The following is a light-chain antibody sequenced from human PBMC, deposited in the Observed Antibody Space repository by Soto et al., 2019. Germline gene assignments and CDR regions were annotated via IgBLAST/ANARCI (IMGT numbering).Light chain of an antibody. V-gene: IGLV3-9*01. J-gene: IGLJ2*01. CDR1: NIGSKN. CDR2: RDS. Sequence: SYELTQPLSVSVALGQTARITCGGNNIGSKNVHWYQQKPGQAPVLVIYRDSNRPSGIPERFSGSNSGNTATLTISRAQAGDEAGYYCQVWDSFVVFGGGTKLTVL. CDR3: QVWDSFVV.